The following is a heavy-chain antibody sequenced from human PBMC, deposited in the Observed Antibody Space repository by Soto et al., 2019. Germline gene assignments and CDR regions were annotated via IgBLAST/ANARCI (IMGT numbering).Heavy chain of an antibody. CDR1: GGSISSYY. Sequence: QVQLQESGPGLVKPSETLSLTCTVSGGSISSYYWSWIRQPPGKGLEWIGYIYYSGSTNYNPSLKSRVTISVDTSKNQFPLKLSCVTAADTAVYYCARVRSSSPRYYYYYMDVWGKGTTVTVSS. D-gene: IGHD6-13*01. CDR2: IYYSGST. J-gene: IGHJ6*03. CDR3: ARVRSSSPRYYYYYMDV. V-gene: IGHV4-59*01.